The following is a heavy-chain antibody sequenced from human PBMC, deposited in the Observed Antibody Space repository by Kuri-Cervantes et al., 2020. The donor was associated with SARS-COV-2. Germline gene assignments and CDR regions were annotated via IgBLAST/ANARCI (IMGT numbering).Heavy chain of an antibody. Sequence: GESLKISCAASGFPFRNFGMHWVRQAPGKGLEWVAVISYDGSNKYYADSVKGRFTISRDNSKNTLYLQMNSLRAEDTAVYYCARDPLDDILTDDAFDIWGQGTMVTVSS. CDR3: ARDPLDDILTDDAFDI. D-gene: IGHD3-9*01. J-gene: IGHJ3*02. CDR2: ISYDGSNK. V-gene: IGHV3-30*03. CDR1: GFPFRNFG.